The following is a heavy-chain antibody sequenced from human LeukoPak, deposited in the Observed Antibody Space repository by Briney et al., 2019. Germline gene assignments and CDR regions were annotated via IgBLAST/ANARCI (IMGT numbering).Heavy chain of an antibody. D-gene: IGHD4-17*01. V-gene: IGHV4-61*01. J-gene: IGHJ4*02. CDR3: ARVLTTVTTTLNYFDY. CDR1: GASVSDGNYY. Sequence: SETLSLTCSVSGASVSDGNYYWSWIRQPPGKGLEWIGYMFYSESTKYNPSLKSRVTISVDKSKNQFSLHMSSVTAADTAVYYCARVLTTVTTTLNYFDYWGQGTLVTVSS. CDR2: MFYSEST.